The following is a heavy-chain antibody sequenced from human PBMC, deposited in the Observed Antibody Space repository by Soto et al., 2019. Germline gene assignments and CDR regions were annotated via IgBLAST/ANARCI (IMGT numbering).Heavy chain of an antibody. D-gene: IGHD6-6*01. CDR2: MSSRSLTI. J-gene: IGHJ6*02. CDR1: GFTFSTYS. V-gene: IGHV3-48*02. Sequence: EVQLVESGGGLVQPGGSLRVSCAASGFTFSTYSMNWVRQAPGKGLELVSYMSSRSLTIYYTDSVKGRFTISRDNAKNPLYLQMNSVRDENTAVYYCARGGSSSDNGMDVWGQGTTVTVSS. CDR3: ARGGSSSDNGMDV.